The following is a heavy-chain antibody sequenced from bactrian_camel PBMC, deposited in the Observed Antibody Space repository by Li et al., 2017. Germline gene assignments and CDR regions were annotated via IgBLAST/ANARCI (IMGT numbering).Heavy chain of an antibody. CDR2: IHSDGSNT. J-gene: IGHJ6*01. V-gene: IGHV3-2*01. D-gene: IGHD2*01. Sequence: VQLVESGGGSVQAGGSLRLSCLYNHRGNYMSWVRQAPGKGLEWVPSIHSDGSNTYYSDSVKGRFTISRDNAKNTVYLQMNSLEPEDTAVYYCAARSSGGYCNGGHAFPFGYWGQGTQVTVS. CDR3: AARSSGGYCNGGHAFPFGY. CDR1: NHRGNY.